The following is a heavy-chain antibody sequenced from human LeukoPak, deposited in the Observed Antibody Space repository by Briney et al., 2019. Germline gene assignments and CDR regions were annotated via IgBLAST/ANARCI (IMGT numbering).Heavy chain of an antibody. V-gene: IGHV4-39*01. CDR2: IYYSGST. D-gene: IGHD1-26*01. CDR1: GGSVSSSGYY. CDR3: ASNFAGIVGDSYYFDY. Sequence: PSETLSLTCTVSGGSVSSSGYYWDWIRQPPGKGLEWIGSIYYSGSTYYNPSLKSRVTISVDTSKNQFSLKLSSVTAADTAVYYCASNFAGIVGDSYYFDYWGQGTLVTVSS. J-gene: IGHJ4*02.